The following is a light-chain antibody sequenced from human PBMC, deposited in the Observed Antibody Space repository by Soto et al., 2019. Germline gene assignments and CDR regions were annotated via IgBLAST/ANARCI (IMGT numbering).Light chain of an antibody. Sequence: IVRTQSPCTLSVSPGXRXTLSLRASQSVSSTLAWYQQKPGQTPRLLIYAASTRATGIPARFSGSGSGTEFTLSISSLQSEDFAVYYCQQYSNWPRTFGQGTKVDIK. CDR2: AAS. CDR1: QSVSST. CDR3: QQYSNWPRT. J-gene: IGKJ1*01. V-gene: IGKV3-15*01.